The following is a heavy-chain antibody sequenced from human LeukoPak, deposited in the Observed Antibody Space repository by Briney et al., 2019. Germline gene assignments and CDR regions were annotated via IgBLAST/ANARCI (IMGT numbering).Heavy chain of an antibody. J-gene: IGHJ5*02. CDR3: ARDSLYGSGSP. V-gene: IGHV3-21*01. Sequence: GGSLRLPCAASGFTFDDYAMHWVRQAPGKGLEWVSSISSSSSYIYYADSVKGRFTISRDNAKNSLYLQMNSLRAEDTAVYYCARDSLYGSGSPWGQGTLVTVSS. D-gene: IGHD3-10*01. CDR2: ISSSSSYI. CDR1: GFTFDDYA.